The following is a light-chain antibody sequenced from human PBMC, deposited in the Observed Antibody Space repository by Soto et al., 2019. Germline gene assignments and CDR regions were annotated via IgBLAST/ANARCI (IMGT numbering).Light chain of an antibody. Sequence: IQLTQSPSSLSASVGDRVTITCRASQGISSYLAWYQQKPGKAPKLLIYAASTLQSGVPSRFSGSGSGTDFTLTISCLQPEDFATYYFQQRNRPALTFGGGTKVEIK. CDR2: AAS. CDR1: QGISSY. V-gene: IGKV1-9*01. CDR3: QQRNRPALT. J-gene: IGKJ4*01.